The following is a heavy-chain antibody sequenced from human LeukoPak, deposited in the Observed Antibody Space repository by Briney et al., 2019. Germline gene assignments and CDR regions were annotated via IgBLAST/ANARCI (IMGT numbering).Heavy chain of an antibody. CDR2: ISSSSSYI. CDR1: GFTFSSYS. V-gene: IGHV3-21*01. J-gene: IGHJ4*02. D-gene: IGHD6-19*01. Sequence: PGGSLRPSCAASGFTFSSYSMNWVRQAPGKGLEWVSSISSSSSYIYYADSVKGRFTISRDNAKNSLYLQMNSLRAEDTAVYYCARATYGTVAGTVFDYWGQGTLVTVSS. CDR3: ARATYGTVAGTVFDY.